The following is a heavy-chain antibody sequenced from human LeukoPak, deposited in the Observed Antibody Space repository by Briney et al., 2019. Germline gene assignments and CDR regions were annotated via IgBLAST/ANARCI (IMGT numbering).Heavy chain of an antibody. J-gene: IGHJ4*02. V-gene: IGHV3-7*01. CDR2: IMEDGSEK. Sequence: QSGGSLRLSCAASGFTFSSYWMSWVRQAPGKGLEWVANIMEDGSEKYYVDSVKGRFTISRDNAKNSLYLQMSSLRADDTAVYYCAYGNYYDSSGSLFDNWGQGTLVTVSS. D-gene: IGHD3-22*01. CDR3: AYGNYYDSSGSLFDN. CDR1: GFTFSSYW.